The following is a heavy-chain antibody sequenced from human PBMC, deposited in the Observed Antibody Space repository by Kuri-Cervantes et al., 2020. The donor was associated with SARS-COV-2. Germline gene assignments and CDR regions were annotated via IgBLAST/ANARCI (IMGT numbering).Heavy chain of an antibody. CDR1: GGTFSNYL. Sequence: SVKVSCKASGGTFSNYLITWVRQAPGQGLECMGGIIPKFGTTNYAQRFQGRVTISADESTGTAFMELSSLRSEDTAMYYCARGITMFGVRRLPGRLDVWGQGTAVTVSS. CDR2: IIPKFGTT. V-gene: IGHV1-69*13. D-gene: IGHD3-3*01. CDR3: ARGITMFGVRRLPGRLDV. J-gene: IGHJ6*02.